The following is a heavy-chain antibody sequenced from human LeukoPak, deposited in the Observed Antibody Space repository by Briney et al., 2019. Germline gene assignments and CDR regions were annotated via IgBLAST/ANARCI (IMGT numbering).Heavy chain of an antibody. V-gene: IGHV4-59*08. Sequence: SETLSLTCTVSGGSISSYYWSWIRQPPGKGLEWIGYIYYSGSTNYNPSLKSRVTISVDTSKNQFSLKLSSVTAVDTAVYYCARHESSSWFDYWGQGTLVTVSS. J-gene: IGHJ4*02. CDR1: GGSISSYY. CDR3: ARHESSSWFDY. D-gene: IGHD6-13*01. CDR2: IYYSGST.